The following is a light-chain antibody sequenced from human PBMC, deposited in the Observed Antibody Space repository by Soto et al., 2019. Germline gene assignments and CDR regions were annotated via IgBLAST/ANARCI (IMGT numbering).Light chain of an antibody. CDR1: QGINNY. J-gene: IGKJ5*01. Sequence: DIPLTQYPSFLSAFVGDSVTITCRASQGINNYFAWYQQKPGKAPKLLIYAASTFQSGVPSRFGGSGSGTEVTHTISNLQPEDCATYYCQERNSYPSITFGHGTRLDI. CDR2: AAS. CDR3: QERNSYPSIT. V-gene: IGKV1-9*01.